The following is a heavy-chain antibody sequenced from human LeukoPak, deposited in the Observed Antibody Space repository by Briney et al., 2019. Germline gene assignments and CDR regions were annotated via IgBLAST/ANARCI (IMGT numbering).Heavy chain of an antibody. J-gene: IGHJ4*02. CDR1: GFTFSTYA. V-gene: IGHV3-74*01. D-gene: IGHD3-16*01. CDR2: IDNDGSST. CDR3: ARGRLGYYFDY. Sequence: GGSLRLSCAASGFTFSTYAMSWVRQAPGKGLVWVSRIDNDGSSTSSADSVKGRFTMSRDNAKNTLYLQMNSLRAEDTAVYYCARGRLGYYFDYWGQGTLVTVSS.